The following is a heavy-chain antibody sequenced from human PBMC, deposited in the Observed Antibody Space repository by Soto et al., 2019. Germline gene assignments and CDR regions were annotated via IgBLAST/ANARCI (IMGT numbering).Heavy chain of an antibody. CDR1: GYTFSSNA. CDR3: ARATYTAGGSPTFAMDC. D-gene: IGHD3-10*01. Sequence: QVHLVQSGAEVKEPGASVRVSCKASGYTFSSNAIHWVRQAPGQELEWMGWINGGNGYATYSQNFQARVTLTRDASASAAYMELSSLRSEDTAIFYGARATYTAGGSPTFAMDCWGQGTQVTVSS. CDR2: INGGNGYA. V-gene: IGHV1-3*01. J-gene: IGHJ4*03.